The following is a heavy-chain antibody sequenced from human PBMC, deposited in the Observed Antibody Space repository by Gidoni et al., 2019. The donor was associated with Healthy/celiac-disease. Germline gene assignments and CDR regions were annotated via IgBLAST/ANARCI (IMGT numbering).Heavy chain of an antibody. CDR1: GYSFTSYW. D-gene: IGHD6-19*01. CDR3: ASQGAYHGSSGY. V-gene: IGHV5-51*03. J-gene: IGHJ4*02. Sequence: EVQLVQAGAEVKKPGESRKIACKGSGYSFTSYWIGWVRQMPGKGLEWMGLVYPGDSDTRYSPSFHGQVTLSADPSIRTAYLQWSRLKASDPAMYYCASQGAYHGSSGYWGQGTLVTVSS. CDR2: VYPGDSDT.